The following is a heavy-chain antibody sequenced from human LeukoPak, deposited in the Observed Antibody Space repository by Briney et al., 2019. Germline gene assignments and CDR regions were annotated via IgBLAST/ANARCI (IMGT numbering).Heavy chain of an antibody. CDR1: GFTFSSYA. D-gene: IGHD6-19*01. Sequence: PGGSLRLSCAASGFTFSSYAMSWVRQAPGKGLEWVSAISGSGGSTYYADSVKGRFTISRDNAKNSLYLQMNSLRAEDTAVYYCARDGDISGWYRGVWFDPWGQGTLVTVSS. CDR2: ISGSGGST. V-gene: IGHV3-23*01. J-gene: IGHJ5*02. CDR3: ARDGDISGWYRGVWFDP.